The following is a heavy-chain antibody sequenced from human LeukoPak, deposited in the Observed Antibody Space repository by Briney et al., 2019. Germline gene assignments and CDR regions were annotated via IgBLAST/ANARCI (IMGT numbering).Heavy chain of an antibody. CDR1: GASISSGDYY. J-gene: IGHJ4*02. CDR3: ARFSPLDFWSGSTDPYFDY. D-gene: IGHD3-3*01. Sequence: SETLSLTCNVSGASISSGDYYWSWIRQPPGKGLEWIGYIYYSGSTNYNPSLKSRVTISVDTSKNQFSLKLSSVTAADTAVYYCARFSPLDFWSGSTDPYFDYWGQGTLVTVSS. CDR2: IYYSGST. V-gene: IGHV4-61*08.